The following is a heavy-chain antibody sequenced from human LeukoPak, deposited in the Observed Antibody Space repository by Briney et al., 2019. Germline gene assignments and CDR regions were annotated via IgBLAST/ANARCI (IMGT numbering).Heavy chain of an antibody. CDR3: ASSIAAAGPNWFDP. D-gene: IGHD6-13*01. CDR1: GFTFDDYA. V-gene: IGHV3-9*01. CDR2: ISWNSGSI. J-gene: IGHJ5*02. Sequence: GGSLRLSCAASGFTFDDYAMHWVRQAPGKGLEWVSGISWNSGSIGYADSVKGRFTISRDNAKNSLYLQMNSLRAEDTAVYYCASSIAAAGPNWFDPWGQGTLVTVSS.